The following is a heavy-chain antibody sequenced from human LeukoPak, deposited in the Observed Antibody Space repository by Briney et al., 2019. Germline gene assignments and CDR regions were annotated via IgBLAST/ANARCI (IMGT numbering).Heavy chain of an antibody. D-gene: IGHD3-10*01. Sequence: GGSLRLSCSASGFTFSSYAMHWVRQAPGKGLEYVSAISSNGGSTYYADSVKGRFTISRDNSKNTLYLQMSSLRAEDTAVYYCVIPPIRRGLTFDYWGQGTLVTVSS. CDR2: ISSNGGST. CDR3: VIPPIRRGLTFDY. CDR1: GFTFSSYA. V-gene: IGHV3-64D*06. J-gene: IGHJ4*02.